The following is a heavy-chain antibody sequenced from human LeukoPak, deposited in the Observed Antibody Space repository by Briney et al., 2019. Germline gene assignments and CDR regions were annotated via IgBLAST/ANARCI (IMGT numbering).Heavy chain of an antibody. CDR3: ARGYCSSSTCSGVGYMDV. V-gene: IGHV4-39*02. Sequence: SETPSLTCTVSGGSISSSTYHWGWIRQPPGKGLEWIGSIYYSGSTYYNPSLKSRVTISVDTSKNQFSLNLTSVTAADRAVYYCARGYCSSSTCSGVGYMDVWGKGTMVTVSS. J-gene: IGHJ6*03. CDR2: IYYSGST. D-gene: IGHD2-2*01. CDR1: GGSISSSTYH.